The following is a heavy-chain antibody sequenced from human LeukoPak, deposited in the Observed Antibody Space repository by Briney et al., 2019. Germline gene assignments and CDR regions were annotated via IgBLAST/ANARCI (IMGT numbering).Heavy chain of an antibody. V-gene: IGHV3-15*01. CDR1: GFTFSNAW. Sequence: GGSLRLSCAASGFTFSNAWMSWVRQAPGKGLEWVGRIKSKTDGGTTDYAAHVKGRFTISRDDSKNTLYLQMNSLKTEDTAVYYCTTAPAYYDFWSGTDYWGQGTLVTVSS. D-gene: IGHD3-3*01. J-gene: IGHJ4*02. CDR3: TTAPAYYDFWSGTDY. CDR2: IKSKTDGGTT.